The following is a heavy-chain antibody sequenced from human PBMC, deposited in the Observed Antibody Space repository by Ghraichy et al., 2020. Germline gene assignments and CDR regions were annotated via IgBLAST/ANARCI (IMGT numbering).Heavy chain of an antibody. CDR2: IYTSGST. J-gene: IGHJ4*02. CDR1: GVSIRSYY. D-gene: IGHD3-3*01. Sequence: SQTLSLTCAVSGVSIRSYYWSWIRQPAGKGLEWIGRIYTSGSTNYNPSLKSRATMSLDTSKNQFSLKLSSVIAADTAIYYCASTHYDFWSDSRGDIFDYWGQGTLVTVSS. V-gene: IGHV4-4*07. CDR3: ASTHYDFWSDSRGDIFDY.